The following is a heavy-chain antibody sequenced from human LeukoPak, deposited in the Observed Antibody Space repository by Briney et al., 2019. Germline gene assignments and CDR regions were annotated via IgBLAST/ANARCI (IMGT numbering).Heavy chain of an antibody. D-gene: IGHD5-12*01. V-gene: IGHV3-43*02. J-gene: IGHJ4*02. CDR1: GFTFDDYA. CDR2: ISGDGGST. Sequence: PGGSLRLSCAASGFTFDDYAMRWVRQAPGKGLEWVSLISGDGGSTYYADSVKGRFTISRDNSKNSLYLQMNSLRTEDTALYYCAKDSGYDYRGGPEDYWGQGTLVTVSS. CDR3: AKDSGYDYRGGPEDY.